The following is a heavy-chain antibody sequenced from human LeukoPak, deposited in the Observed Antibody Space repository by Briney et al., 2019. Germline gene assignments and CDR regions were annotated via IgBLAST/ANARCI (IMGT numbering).Heavy chain of an antibody. CDR2: IYYSGST. CDR3: ARDKGPKGFDP. J-gene: IGHJ5*02. Sequence: PSETLSLTCTVSGGSISSYYWSWIRQPPGKGLEWIGYIYYSGSTNYNPSLKSRVTISVDTSKNQFSLKLSSVTAADTAVYYCARDKGPKGFDPWGQGTLVTVSS. CDR1: GGSISSYY. V-gene: IGHV4-59*01.